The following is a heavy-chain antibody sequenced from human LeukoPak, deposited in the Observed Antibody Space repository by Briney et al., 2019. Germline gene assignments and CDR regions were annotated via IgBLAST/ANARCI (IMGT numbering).Heavy chain of an antibody. CDR2: INHSGST. J-gene: IGHJ4*02. D-gene: IGHD3-9*01. Sequence: SETLSLTCAVYGGSFSGYYWSWIRQPPGKGLEWIGEINHSGSTNYNPSLKSRVTISVDTSKNQFSLKLSSVTAADTAAYYCARSKIDILTGYYLNFDYWGQGTLVTVSS. V-gene: IGHV4-34*01. CDR3: ARSKIDILTGYYLNFDY. CDR1: GGSFSGYY.